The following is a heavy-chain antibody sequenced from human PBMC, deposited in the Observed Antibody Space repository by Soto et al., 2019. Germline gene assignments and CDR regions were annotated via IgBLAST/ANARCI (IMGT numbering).Heavy chain of an antibody. CDR2: VKSKADGGTA. CDR1: GFSISNAW. V-gene: IGHV3-15*07. CDR3: NTYPDFWGGHTPL. Sequence: EVQLVESGGGLVKPGGSLRLSCAASGFSISNAWMHWVRQAPGKGLEWVGRVKSKADGGTADYVAPVKGRFTISRDDSKNTQYLQMNSLKMEDTAVYYCNTYPDFWGGHTPLWGQGTLVTVSS. J-gene: IGHJ4*02. D-gene: IGHD3-3*01.